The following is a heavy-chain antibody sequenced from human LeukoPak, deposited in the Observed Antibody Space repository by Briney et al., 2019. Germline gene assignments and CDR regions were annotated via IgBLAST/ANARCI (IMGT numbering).Heavy chain of an antibody. CDR3: ARVSNYYGSGNYQKQFDY. CDR2: SRSKTNRYTT. Sequence: GGSLRLSCAASGFTFSDHYLDWVRQAPGKGLEWVGRSRSKTNRYTTQYAASVKGRYTISRDDSKNSLYLQMNSLRAEDTAVYYCARVSNYYGSGNYQKQFDYWGQGTLVTVSS. CDR1: GFTFSDHY. D-gene: IGHD3-10*01. V-gene: IGHV3-72*01. J-gene: IGHJ4*02.